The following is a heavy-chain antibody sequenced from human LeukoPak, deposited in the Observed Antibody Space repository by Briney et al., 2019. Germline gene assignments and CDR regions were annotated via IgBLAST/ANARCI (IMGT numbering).Heavy chain of an antibody. CDR3: ARVGITGTALDV. D-gene: IGHD1/OR15-1a*01. J-gene: IGHJ6*02. Sequence: GGSLRLSCAVSGFTFSSYEMNWVRQAPGKGLEWVSYISSSGSTIYYADSVKGRFTISRDNAKNSLYLQMNSLRAEDTAVYYCARVGITGTALDVWGQGTTVTVSS. V-gene: IGHV3-48*03. CDR1: GFTFSSYE. CDR2: ISSSGSTI.